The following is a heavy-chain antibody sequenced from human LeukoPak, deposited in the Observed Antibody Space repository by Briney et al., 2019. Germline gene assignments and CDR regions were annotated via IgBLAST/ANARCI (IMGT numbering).Heavy chain of an antibody. CDR3: AKVNYYYDSSGYYYGS. D-gene: IGHD3-22*01. V-gene: IGHV3-23*01. CDR1: GFTFSSYA. J-gene: IGHJ5*02. CDR2: ISGSGGST. Sequence: GGSLRLSCAASGFTFSSYAMSWVRQAPGKGLEWVSAISGSGGSTYYADSVKGRFTISRDNSKNTLYLQMNSLRAEDTAVYYCAKVNYYYDSSGYYYGSWGQGTLVTVSS.